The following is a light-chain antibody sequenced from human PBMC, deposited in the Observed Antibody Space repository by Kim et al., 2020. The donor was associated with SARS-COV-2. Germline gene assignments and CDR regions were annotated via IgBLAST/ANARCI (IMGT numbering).Light chain of an antibody. J-gene: IGKJ4*01. Sequence: LSPGERATLPCRDSQTVSKIYLAWYQHKPGQAPRLLIFGASSRATGITDGFSGSGSETDFTLTIGSLEPEDFAVYYCQQYGTPPLTFGGGTKVEI. CDR1: QTVSKIY. V-gene: IGKV3-20*01. CDR3: QQYGTPPLT. CDR2: GAS.